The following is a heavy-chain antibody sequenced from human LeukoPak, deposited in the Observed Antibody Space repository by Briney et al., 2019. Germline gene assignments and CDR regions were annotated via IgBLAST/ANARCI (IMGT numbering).Heavy chain of an antibody. D-gene: IGHD4-17*01. CDR2: IIPIFGTA. J-gene: IGHJ3*02. CDR3: ARDAVRMSRAFDI. Sequence: SVKVSCKASGCTFSSYAISWVRQAPGQGLEWMGGIIPIFGTANYAQKFQGRVTITADESTSTAYMELSSLRPEDTAVYYCARDAVRMSRAFDIWGQGTMVTVSS. V-gene: IGHV1-69*01. CDR1: GCTFSSYA.